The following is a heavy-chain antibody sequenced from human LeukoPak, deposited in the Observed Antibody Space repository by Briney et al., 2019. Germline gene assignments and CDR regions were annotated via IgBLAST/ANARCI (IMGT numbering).Heavy chain of an antibody. CDR1: GYTFTNYG. Sequence: GASVKVSCKGSGYTFTNYGISWVRQAPGQGLEWMGWINGYNGNTNYSQKFQGRVTMTTDTSTSTVYMELRSLRSDDTAIYYCVRVPELPDYWGRGTLVTVSS. J-gene: IGHJ4*02. V-gene: IGHV1-18*01. CDR2: INGYNGNT. CDR3: VRVPELPDY. D-gene: IGHD2-15*01.